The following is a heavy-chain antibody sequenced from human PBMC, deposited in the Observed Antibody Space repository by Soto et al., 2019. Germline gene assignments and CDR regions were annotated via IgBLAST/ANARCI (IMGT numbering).Heavy chain of an antibody. CDR1: GFTFSSYG. CDR3: ANNWNYPTWDYYYYGMDV. V-gene: IGHV3-30*18. D-gene: IGHD1-7*01. Sequence: QVQLVEAGGGVVQPGRSLRLSCAASGFTFSSYGMHWVRQAPGKGLEWVAVISYDGSNKYYADSVKGRFTISRDNSKNTLYLHMNSLRAEDTAVYYCANNWNYPTWDYYYYGMDVWGQGTTVTVSS. J-gene: IGHJ6*02. CDR2: ISYDGSNK.